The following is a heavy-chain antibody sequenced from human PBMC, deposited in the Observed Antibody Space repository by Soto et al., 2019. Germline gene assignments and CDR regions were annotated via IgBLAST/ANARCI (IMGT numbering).Heavy chain of an antibody. D-gene: IGHD1-1*01. Sequence: GGSLRLSCAASGFTVSSNYMSWVRQAPGKGLEWVSVIYSGGSTYYADSVKGRFTISRDNSKNTLYLQMNSLRAEDTAVYYCARVPNDYYYYGMDVWGQGSTVTVSS. J-gene: IGHJ6*02. CDR2: IYSGGST. V-gene: IGHV3-53*01. CDR3: ARVPNDYYYYGMDV. CDR1: GFTVSSNY.